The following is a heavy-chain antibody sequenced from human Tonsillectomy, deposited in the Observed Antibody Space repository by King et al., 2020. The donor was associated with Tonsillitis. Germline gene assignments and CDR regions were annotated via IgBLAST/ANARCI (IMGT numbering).Heavy chain of an antibody. V-gene: IGHV1-69*01. J-gene: IGHJ6*03. Sequence: VQLVESGAEVKKPGSSVKVSCKASGGTFSSYAISWVRQAPGQGLEWMGGIIPIFGTANYAQKFQGRVTITADESTSTAYMELSSLRSEDTAVYYCCVVPAATWWYYYYMDVWGKGITVTVSS. D-gene: IGHD2-2*01. CDR3: CVVPAATWWYYYYMDV. CDR2: IIPIFGTA. CDR1: GGTFSSYA.